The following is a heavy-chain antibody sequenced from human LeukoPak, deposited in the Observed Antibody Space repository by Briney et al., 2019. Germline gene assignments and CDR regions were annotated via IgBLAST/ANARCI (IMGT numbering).Heavy chain of an antibody. CDR2: ISAYSGDT. CDR3: ARVGYYYGAGSHFKALDS. V-gene: IGHV1-18*01. CDR1: GYTFTSYG. D-gene: IGHD3-10*01. Sequence: ASVKVSCKASGYTFTSYGISWVRQAPGQGLEWMGWISAYSGDTNYEQKFQDWVTMTRDTSVNTVYMELSSLKSDDTAVYYCARVGYYYGAGSHFKALDSWGQGTLVIVSS. J-gene: IGHJ4*02.